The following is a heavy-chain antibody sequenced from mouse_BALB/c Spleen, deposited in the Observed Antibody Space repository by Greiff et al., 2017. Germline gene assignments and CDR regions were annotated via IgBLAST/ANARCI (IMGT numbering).Heavy chain of an antibody. Sequence: DVQLQESGPGLVKPSQSLSLTCTVTGYSITSDYAWNWIRQFPGNKLEWMGYISYSGSTSYNPSLKSRISITRDTSKNQFFLQLNSVTTEDTATYYCARSSYAMDYWGQGTSVTVSS. CDR3: ARSSYAMDY. CDR2: ISYSGST. V-gene: IGHV3-2*02. CDR1: GYSITSDYA. J-gene: IGHJ4*01.